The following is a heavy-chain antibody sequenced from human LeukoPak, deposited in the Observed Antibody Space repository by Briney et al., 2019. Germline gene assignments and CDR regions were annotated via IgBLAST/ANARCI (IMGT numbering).Heavy chain of an antibody. CDR2: ISTGSTYT. V-gene: IGHV3-11*05. Sequence: GGSLRLSCAASGFTFSDYYMTWIRQAPGKGLEWLSYISTGSTYTNYANSVKGRFTISRDNAKNSLYLQPNSLRAEDTAVYYCTREDNWYFDLWGRGTLVTVSS. CDR3: TREDNWYFDL. CDR1: GFTFSDYY. J-gene: IGHJ2*01.